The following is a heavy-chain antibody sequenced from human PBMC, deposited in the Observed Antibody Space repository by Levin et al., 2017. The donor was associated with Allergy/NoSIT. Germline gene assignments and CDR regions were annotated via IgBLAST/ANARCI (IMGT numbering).Heavy chain of an antibody. CDR1: GGSISSSSYY. Sequence: PSETLSLTCTVSGGSISSSSYYWGWIRQPPGKGLEWIGSIYYSGSTYYNPSLKSRVTISVDTSKNQFSLKLSSVTAADTAVYYCARLGLADAFDIWGQGTMVTVSS. CDR3: ARLGLADAFDI. CDR2: IYYSGST. J-gene: IGHJ3*02. D-gene: IGHD6-19*01. V-gene: IGHV4-39*01.